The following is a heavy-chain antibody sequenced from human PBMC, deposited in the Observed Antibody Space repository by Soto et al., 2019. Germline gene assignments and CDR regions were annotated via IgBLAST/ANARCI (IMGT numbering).Heavy chain of an antibody. D-gene: IGHD3-3*01. J-gene: IGHJ4*02. CDR3: AKVSHLEWLFAGYFDY. CDR1: GFTFSSYA. V-gene: IGHV3-23*01. CDR2: ISGSGGST. Sequence: PGGSLRLSCAASGFTFSSYAMSWVRQAPGKGLEWVSAISGSGGSTYYADSVKGRFTISRDNSKNTLYLQMNSLRAEDTAVYYCAKVSHLEWLFAGYFDYWGQGTLVTVSS.